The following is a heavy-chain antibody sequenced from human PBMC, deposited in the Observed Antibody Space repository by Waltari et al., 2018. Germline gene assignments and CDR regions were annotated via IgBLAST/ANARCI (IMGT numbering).Heavy chain of an antibody. CDR3: ASSSEDIVVVVAAQDDAFDI. J-gene: IGHJ3*02. CDR2: SIPIFGTA. CDR1: GGTFSSYA. D-gene: IGHD2-15*01. Sequence: QVQLVQSGAEVKKPGSSVKVSCKASGGTFSSYAISWVRQAPGQGLGWMGGSIPIFGTANHAQKFQGRVTITADESTSTAYMELSSLRSEDTAVYYCASSSEDIVVVVAAQDDAFDIWGQGTMVTVSS. V-gene: IGHV1-69*01.